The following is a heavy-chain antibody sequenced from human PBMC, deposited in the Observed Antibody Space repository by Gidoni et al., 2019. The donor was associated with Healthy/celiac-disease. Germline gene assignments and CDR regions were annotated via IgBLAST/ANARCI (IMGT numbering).Heavy chain of an antibody. V-gene: IGHV4-34*01. Sequence: QVQLQQWGAGLLKPSETLSLTCAVYGGSFSGYYWSWIRQPPGKGLEWIGEINHSGSTNYNPSLKSRVTISVDTSKNQFSLKLSSVTAADTAVYYCARAIVVVPAAIIGYYYYYYMDVWGKGTTVTVSS. CDR2: INHSGST. D-gene: IGHD2-2*02. CDR1: GGSFSGYY. J-gene: IGHJ6*03. CDR3: ARAIVVVPAAIIGYYYYYYMDV.